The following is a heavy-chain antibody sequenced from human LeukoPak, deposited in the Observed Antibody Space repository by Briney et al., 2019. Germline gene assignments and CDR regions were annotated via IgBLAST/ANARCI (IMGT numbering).Heavy chain of an antibody. J-gene: IGHJ4*02. CDR3: ARHLWGYYFDY. V-gene: IGHV4-59*08. D-gene: IGHD2-21*01. CDR2: IYYSGST. Sequence: PSETLSLTCTVSGGSISSYYWSWIRQPPGKGLEWIGYIYYSGSTNYNPSLKSRATISVDTSKNQFSLKLSSVTAADTAVYYCARHLWGYYFDYWGQGTLVTVSS. CDR1: GGSISSYY.